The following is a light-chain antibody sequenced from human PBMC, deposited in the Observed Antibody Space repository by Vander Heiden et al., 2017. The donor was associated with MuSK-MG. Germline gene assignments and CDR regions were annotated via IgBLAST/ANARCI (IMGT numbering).Light chain of an antibody. CDR3: QRSHQRLT. J-gene: IGKJ4*01. V-gene: IGKV1-39*01. CDR1: QDIGTY. Sequence: DIQMTQSPPSLSASVGDRVTITCRASQDIGTYLNWYQQKVGRAPQLLVYDASTLQSGVPSRFSGSGSGTDFTLSISGLQREDFATYYCQRSHQRLTFGGGTKVEVK. CDR2: DAS.